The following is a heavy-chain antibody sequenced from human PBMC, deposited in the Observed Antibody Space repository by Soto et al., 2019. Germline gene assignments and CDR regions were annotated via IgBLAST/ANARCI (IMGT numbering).Heavy chain of an antibody. Sequence: GASVKVSCKASGYTFTSYGISWVRQAPGQGLEWVGWISAYNGNTNYAQKLQGRVTMTTDTSTSTAYMELRSLRSDGTAVYYCARDSGYGNPLSSNWFDPWGQGTLVTVSS. D-gene: IGHD5-12*01. V-gene: IGHV1-18*01. J-gene: IGHJ5*02. CDR2: ISAYNGNT. CDR3: ARDSGYGNPLSSNWFDP. CDR1: GYTFTSYG.